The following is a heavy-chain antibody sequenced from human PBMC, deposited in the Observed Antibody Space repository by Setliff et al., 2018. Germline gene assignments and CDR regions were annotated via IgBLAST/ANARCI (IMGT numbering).Heavy chain of an antibody. V-gene: IGHV4-38-2*01. Sequence: SETLSLTCAVSGFSISSGYYWGWIRQPPGKGLEWIVNIHHSGKAYYNPSLKSRVTISLDTSKSQFFLKLNSVTAADTAVYYCLYMDVWGKGTPVTVSS. CDR2: IHHSGKA. J-gene: IGHJ6*03. CDR3: LYMDV. CDR1: GFSISSGYY.